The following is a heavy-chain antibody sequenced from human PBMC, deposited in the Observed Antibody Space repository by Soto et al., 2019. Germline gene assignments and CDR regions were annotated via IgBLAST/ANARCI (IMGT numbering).Heavy chain of an antibody. CDR3: ARDLSMSSSWYGNFDY. Sequence: QVQLQESGPGLVKPSQTLSLTCTVSGGSISSGGYYWSWIRQHPGKGLEWIGYIYYSGSTYYNPSLKSRVTISVDTSKNQFSLKLSSVTAADTAVYYCARDLSMSSSWYGNFDYWGQGTLVTVSS. D-gene: IGHD6-13*01. V-gene: IGHV4-31*03. J-gene: IGHJ4*02. CDR1: GGSISSGGYY. CDR2: IYYSGST.